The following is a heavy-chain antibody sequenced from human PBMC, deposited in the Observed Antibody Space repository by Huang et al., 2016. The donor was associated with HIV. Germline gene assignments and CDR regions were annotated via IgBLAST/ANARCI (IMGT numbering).Heavy chain of an antibody. CDR3: SPSGDDYFYFYMDV. D-gene: IGHD4-17*01. CDR2: VRSKAFGGAS. V-gene: IGHV3-49*03. J-gene: IGHJ6*03. Sequence: QLVESGGDSVQSGRSLRLSCRGSGFIFNDFAINWFRQSPGEGWEVVGFVRSKAFGGASKSAPSVKDRFTVSRDEAKNVAFLQMDNLQVDDTAIYYCSPSGDDYFYFYMDVWGNGTTVIVS. CDR1: GFIFNDFA.